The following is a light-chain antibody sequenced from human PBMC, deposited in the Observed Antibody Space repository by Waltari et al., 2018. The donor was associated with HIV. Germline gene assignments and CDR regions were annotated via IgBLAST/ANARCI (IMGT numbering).Light chain of an antibody. J-gene: IGLJ3*02. V-gene: IGLV2-11*01. Sequence: QSALTQPRSVSGSPGQWVSISCTANGSAVWSSNFVSWYQRHPGKAPKLMIFDVDQRPSGVPARFSDSKSGNTASLTISGLQADDEAEYYCCSYVNTRTPVVFGGGTQVTVL. CDR2: DVD. CDR3: CSYVNTRTPVV. CDR1: GSAVWSSNF.